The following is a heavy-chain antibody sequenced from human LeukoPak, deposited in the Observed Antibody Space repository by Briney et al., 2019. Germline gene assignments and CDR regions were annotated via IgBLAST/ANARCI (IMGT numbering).Heavy chain of an antibody. Sequence: GGSLRLSCAASGFTFSSDDMHWVRQAQGKGPEWVAVIWYDGSQKYYGDSVKGRLTISRDNSQNTLYLQMNSLRDEDTAVYYCARDSPTDWFFDLWGRGTMVTVSS. J-gene: IGHJ2*01. CDR3: ARDSPTDWFFDL. CDR1: GFTFSSDD. CDR2: IWYDGSQK. V-gene: IGHV3-33*08. D-gene: IGHD4-17*01.